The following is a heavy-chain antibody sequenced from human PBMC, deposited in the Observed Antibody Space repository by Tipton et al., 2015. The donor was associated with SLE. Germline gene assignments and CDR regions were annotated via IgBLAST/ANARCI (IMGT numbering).Heavy chain of an antibody. CDR1: GGSISSYY. CDR3: ARGRGYGDPEYFQH. J-gene: IGHJ1*01. V-gene: IGHV4-4*08. Sequence: TLSLTCTVSGGSISSYYWSWIRQPPGKGLEWIGYIYASRSTNYNPPLKSRVTIPVHTSKNQFSLKLSSVTAADPAVYYCARGRGYGDPEYFQHWGQGTLGTVSS. CDR2: IYASRST. D-gene: IGHD4-17*01.